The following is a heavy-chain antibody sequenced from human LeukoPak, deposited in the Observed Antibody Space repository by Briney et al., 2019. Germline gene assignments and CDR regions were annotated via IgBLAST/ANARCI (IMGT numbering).Heavy chain of an antibody. D-gene: IGHD3-10*01. CDR2: INPSGGST. CDR3: ARDYGPPYGSGSYYTGWFDP. V-gene: IGHV1-46*01. CDR1: GYTFTSYY. Sequence: GASVKVSCKASGYTFTSYYMHWVRQAPGQGLEWMGIINPSGGSTSYAQKFQGRVTMTRDMSTSTVYMELSSLRSEDTAVYYCARDYGPPYGSGSYYTGWFDPWGQGTLVTVSS. J-gene: IGHJ5*02.